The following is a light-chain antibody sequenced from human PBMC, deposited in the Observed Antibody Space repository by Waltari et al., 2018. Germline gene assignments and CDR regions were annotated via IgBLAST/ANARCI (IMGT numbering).Light chain of an antibody. CDR3: SSYTTINTFVL. CDR2: DVS. Sequence: QSALTQPASVSGSPGQSITISCIGTNSDIGAHNYVSWYKQYPGTAPKLMLFDVSKRRSGVSHRFSASKSGNTASLTIFGRQAEDEADYYCSSYTTINTFVLFGGGTKLTVL. J-gene: IGLJ2*01. CDR1: NSDIGAHNY. V-gene: IGLV2-14*03.